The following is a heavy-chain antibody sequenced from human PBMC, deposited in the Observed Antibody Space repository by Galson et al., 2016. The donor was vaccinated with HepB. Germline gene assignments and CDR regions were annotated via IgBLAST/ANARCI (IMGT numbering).Heavy chain of an antibody. D-gene: IGHD3-16*01. V-gene: IGHV3-33*01. Sequence: SLRLSCAASGFPFSTYGMHWVRQAPGKGLEWVAVIWYDGSNQYYADSVKGRFTISRDISKNTLHLQMNSLRAEDTALYYCARDAFPDDACVIWGQGTMVTVSS. CDR3: ARDAFPDDACVI. CDR1: GFPFSTYG. J-gene: IGHJ3*02. CDR2: IWYDGSNQ.